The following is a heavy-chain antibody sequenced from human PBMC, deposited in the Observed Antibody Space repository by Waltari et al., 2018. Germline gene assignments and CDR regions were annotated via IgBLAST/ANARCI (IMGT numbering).Heavy chain of an antibody. Sequence: QVQLVQSGAEVKKPGCSVKVSFKAAGGTFSSYAISWVRQAPGQGLEWMGGIIPILGIANYAQKFQGRVTITADKSTSTAYMELSSLRSEDTAVYYCARAGGDDAFDIWGQGTIVTVSS. CDR3: ARAGGDDAFDI. CDR1: GGTFSSYA. D-gene: IGHD3-10*01. J-gene: IGHJ3*02. V-gene: IGHV1-69*10. CDR2: IIPILGIA.